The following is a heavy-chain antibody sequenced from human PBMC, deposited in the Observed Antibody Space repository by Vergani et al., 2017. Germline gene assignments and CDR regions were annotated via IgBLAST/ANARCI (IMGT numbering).Heavy chain of an antibody. CDR2: INHSGST. CDR3: ERLKQLRAGYYYYYMDV. Sequence: QVQLQQWGGGLLKPSETLSLTCAVYGGSFSGYYWSWIRQPPGKGLEWIGEINHSGSTNYNPALKSRVTISVDTDKNQFSLKLSSVTAAATAVYYCERLKQLRAGYYYYYMDVWGKGTTVTVSS. D-gene: IGHD6-13*01. V-gene: IGHV4-34*01. CDR1: GGSFSGYY. J-gene: IGHJ6*03.